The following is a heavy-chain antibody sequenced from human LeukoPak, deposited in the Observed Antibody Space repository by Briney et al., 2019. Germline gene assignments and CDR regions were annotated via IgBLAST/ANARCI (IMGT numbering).Heavy chain of an antibody. D-gene: IGHD5-18*01. J-gene: IGHJ5*02. CDR3: AKVRGIQLLNWFDP. CDR1: GFTFSSYA. V-gene: IGHV3-23*01. Sequence: PGGSLRLSCAAYGFTFSSYAMSWLRQAPGKGLEWVSAISGSGGSTYYADSVKGRFTISRDNSKNTLYLQMNSLRAEDTAVYYCAKVRGIQLLNWFDPWGQGTLVTVSS. CDR2: ISGSGGST.